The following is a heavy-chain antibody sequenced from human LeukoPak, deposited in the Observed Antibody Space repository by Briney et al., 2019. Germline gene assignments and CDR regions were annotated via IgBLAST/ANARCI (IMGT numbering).Heavy chain of an antibody. CDR1: GFTFSSYW. Sequence: GGSLRLSCAASGFTFSSYWMSWVRQALGKGLEWVANIKQDGSEKYYVDSVKGRFTISRDNAKNSLFLQMNSLRAEDTAVYYCARDVYCSSTNCYNVWGKGTTVTVSS. D-gene: IGHD2-2*02. J-gene: IGHJ6*04. V-gene: IGHV3-7*03. CDR3: ARDVYCSSTNCYNV. CDR2: IKQDGSEK.